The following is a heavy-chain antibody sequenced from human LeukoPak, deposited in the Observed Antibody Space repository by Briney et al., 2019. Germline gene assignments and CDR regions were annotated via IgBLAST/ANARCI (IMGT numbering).Heavy chain of an antibody. D-gene: IGHD5-24*01. V-gene: IGHV4-34*01. CDR2: INHSGST. Sequence: TETLSLTCAVYGGSFSGYYWSWIRQPPGKGLEWIGEINHSGSTNYNPSLKSRVTISVDTSKNQFSLKLSSVTAADTAVYYCARDGGARDGYNFFDYWGQGTLVTVSS. J-gene: IGHJ4*02. CDR3: ARDGGARDGYNFFDY. CDR1: GGSFSGYY.